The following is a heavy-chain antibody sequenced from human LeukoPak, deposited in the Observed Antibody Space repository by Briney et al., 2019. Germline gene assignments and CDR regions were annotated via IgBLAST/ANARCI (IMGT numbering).Heavy chain of an antibody. D-gene: IGHD2-15*01. CDR3: ARDSTIGYCSGGSCYSTSYFDY. CDR1: GGSISSYY. V-gene: IGHV4-4*07. J-gene: IGHJ4*02. CDR2: IYTSGST. Sequence: SETLSLTCTVSGGSISSYYWSWIRQPAGKGLEWIGRIYTSGSTNYNPSLKSRATMSVDTSKNQFSLKLSSVTAADTAVYYCARDSTIGYCSGGSCYSTSYFDYWGQGTLVTVSS.